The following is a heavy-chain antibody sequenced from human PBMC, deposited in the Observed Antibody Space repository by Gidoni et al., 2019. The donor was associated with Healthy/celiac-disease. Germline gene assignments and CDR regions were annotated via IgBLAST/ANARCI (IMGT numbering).Heavy chain of an antibody. CDR2: ISWNSGSI. CDR1: GFTFDDYA. V-gene: IGHV3-9*01. CDR3: AKDISPILRYFDSDV. Sequence: EVQLVESGGGLVQPGRSLRLSCAASGFTFDDYAMHWVRQAPGKGLEWGSGISWNSGSIGYADSVKGRFTISRDNAKNSLYLQMNSLRAEDTALYYCAKDISPILRYFDSDVWGQGTTVTVSS. D-gene: IGHD3-9*01. J-gene: IGHJ6*02.